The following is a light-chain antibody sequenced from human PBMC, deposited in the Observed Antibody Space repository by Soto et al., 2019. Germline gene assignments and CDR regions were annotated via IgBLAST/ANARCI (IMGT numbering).Light chain of an antibody. CDR3: QQYGDSPRIT. V-gene: IGKV3-20*01. CDR1: QSVSSNY. CDR2: GAS. Sequence: EIVLTQSPGTLSLSPGERATLSCRASQSVSSNYLAWYQQRPGQAPRLLFYGASTRATGIPDRFSGSGSGTDFTLTINXLXPEDXALXYCQQYGDSPRITFGGGTKVEIK. J-gene: IGKJ4*01.